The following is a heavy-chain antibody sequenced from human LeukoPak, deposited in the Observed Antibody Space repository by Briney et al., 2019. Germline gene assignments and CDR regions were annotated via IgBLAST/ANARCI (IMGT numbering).Heavy chain of an antibody. J-gene: IGHJ6*03. Sequence: GGTLRLSCDASGFRFSAYGMSWVRQAPGQGLEWVSGLSANGSVTFYARSVRGRFTISRDNSKNTLHLQMSSLRSDDTAVYYCARQIGVVVAATPYYYYYYMDVWGKGTTVTVSS. CDR2: LSANGSVT. CDR1: GFRFSAYG. V-gene: IGHV3-23*01. CDR3: ARQIGVVVAATPYYYYYYMDV. D-gene: IGHD2-15*01.